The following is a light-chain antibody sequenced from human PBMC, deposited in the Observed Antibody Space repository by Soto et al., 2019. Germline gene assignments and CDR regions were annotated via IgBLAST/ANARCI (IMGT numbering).Light chain of an antibody. Sequence: QSVLTQPPSASGTPGQRVTISCSGSSSKIGSNYVYWYQQLPGTAPKLLIYRNNQRPSGVPDRFSGSKSGTSASLAISGLRSKDEADYYCAAWDDSLSGVVFGGGTQLTVL. J-gene: IGLJ2*01. CDR3: AAWDDSLSGVV. V-gene: IGLV1-47*01. CDR2: RNN. CDR1: SSKIGSNY.